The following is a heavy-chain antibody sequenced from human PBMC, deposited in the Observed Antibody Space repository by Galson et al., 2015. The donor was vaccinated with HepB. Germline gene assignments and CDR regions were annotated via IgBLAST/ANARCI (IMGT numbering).Heavy chain of an antibody. V-gene: IGHV1-69*13. J-gene: IGHJ2*01. CDR2: IIPIFGTA. D-gene: IGHD5-24*01. Sequence: SVKVSCKASGGTFSSYAISWVRQAPGQGLEWMGGIIPIFGTANYAQKFQGRVTITADESTSTAYMELSSLRSEDTAVYYCARIRGGWWLQLRTYWYFDLWGRGTLVTVSS. CDR3: ARIRGGWWLQLRTYWYFDL. CDR1: GGTFSSYA.